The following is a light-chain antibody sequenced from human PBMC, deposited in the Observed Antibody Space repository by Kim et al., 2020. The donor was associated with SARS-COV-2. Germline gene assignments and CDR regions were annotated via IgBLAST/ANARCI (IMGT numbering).Light chain of an antibody. J-gene: IGKJ1*01. Sequence: ETVLTQSPGTLSLSPGERATLSCRASQSISSSYLAWFQQKPGQPPRLLISGASSRATGIPDRFSGSGSGTDFTLTISRLEPEDFAVYYCQQYGSSPQTFGQGTKVDIK. CDR1: QSISSSY. CDR3: QQYGSSPQT. V-gene: IGKV3-20*01. CDR2: GAS.